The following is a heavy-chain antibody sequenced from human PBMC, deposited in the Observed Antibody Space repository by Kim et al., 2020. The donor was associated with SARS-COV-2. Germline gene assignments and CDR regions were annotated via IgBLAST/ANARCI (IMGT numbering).Heavy chain of an antibody. V-gene: IGHV1-18*01. CDR3: ARLYSNWFDP. CDR2: GNT. J-gene: IGHJ5*02. D-gene: IGHD1-26*01. Sequence: GNTVHAQNLQGRLTMTTDPSTTPAYMELRSLRSDDTAMYYCARLYSNWFDPWGQGTLVTVSS.